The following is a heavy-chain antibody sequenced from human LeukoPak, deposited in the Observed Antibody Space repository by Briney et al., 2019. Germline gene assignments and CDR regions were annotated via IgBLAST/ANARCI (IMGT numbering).Heavy chain of an antibody. D-gene: IGHD1-26*01. CDR1: GFTFSRSV. J-gene: IGHJ5*02. CDR3: ARGGGGSRTRYNWFDP. Sequence: GGSLRLSCAASGFTFSRSVMHWVRQAPGKGLEWVALISYDGNNKFYADSVKGRFTISRDNSRNTLYLQMNSLRGEDAAVYSCARGGGGSRTRYNWFDPWGQGTLVTVSS. V-gene: IGHV3-30*01. CDR2: ISYDGNNK.